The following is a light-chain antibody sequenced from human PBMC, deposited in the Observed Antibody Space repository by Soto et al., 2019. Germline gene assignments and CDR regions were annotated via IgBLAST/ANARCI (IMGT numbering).Light chain of an antibody. CDR1: SSDVGGSNY. V-gene: IGLV2-11*01. J-gene: IGLJ1*01. CDR2: AVS. CDR3: CIYAGDHFDV. Sequence: QSALTRNGSVSGSPGKSVTISCSVTSSDVGGSNYVAWYQQHPGKAPKLMMYAVSKRPSGVPDRLSGSKSGTTASMTISGIQAEDDADYYGCIYAGDHFDVFGTGPKVTV.